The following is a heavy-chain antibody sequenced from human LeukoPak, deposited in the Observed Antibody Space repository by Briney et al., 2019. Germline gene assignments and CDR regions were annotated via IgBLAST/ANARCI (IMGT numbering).Heavy chain of an antibody. V-gene: IGHV4-4*02. J-gene: IGHJ4*02. CDR1: GDSISRNNW. CDR3: ARGIGSVWYDVGY. CDR2: LYHSGRT. D-gene: IGHD6-19*01. Sequence: PSGTLSLTCAVSGDSISRNNWWSWVRQSPGRGLEWIGELYHSGRTNYNPSLKSRVTISVDKSKNQFSLKLISVTAADTAVYYCARGIGSVWYDVGYWGPGTLVTVSS.